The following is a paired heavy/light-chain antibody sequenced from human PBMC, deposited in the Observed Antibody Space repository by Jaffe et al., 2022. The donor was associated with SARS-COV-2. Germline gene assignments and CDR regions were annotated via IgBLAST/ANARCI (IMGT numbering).Light chain of an antibody. V-gene: IGKV1-39*01. CDR1: QSISSY. CDR3: QQSYSTPPT. CDR2: AAS. Sequence: DIQMTQSPSSLSASVGDRVTITCRASQSISSYLNWYQQKPGKAPKLLIYAASSLQSGVPSRFSGSGSGTDFTLTISSLQPEDFATYYCQQSYSTPPTFGQGTRLEI. J-gene: IGKJ5*01.
Heavy chain of an antibody. CDR3: ARGEIFISMTRPPLSVQYFQH. J-gene: IGHJ1*01. CDR2: IDGGGST. CDR1: GFTVSSNY. D-gene: IGHD3-22*01. Sequence: EVQLVESGGALVQPGGSLRLSCAASGFTVSSNYMSWVRQAPGKGLEWVSVIDGGGSTYYADSVRGRFTVSRDNSKNTLYLQMNSLRAEDTAVYYCARGEIFISMTRPPLSVQYFQHWGQGTLVTVSS. V-gene: IGHV3-66*02.